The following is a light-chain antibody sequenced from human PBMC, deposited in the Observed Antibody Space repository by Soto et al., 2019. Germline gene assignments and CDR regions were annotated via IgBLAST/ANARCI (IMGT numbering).Light chain of an antibody. CDR2: SAS. J-gene: IGKJ5*01. V-gene: IGKV3-15*01. Sequence: EIVLTQSPGTLSLSPGERATLSCRASQSVSSKLAWYQQKPGQAPRLLIHSASTRATGIPARFSGSGSGTDFTLTISSLQPEDSAIYYCQQADTFPITFGQGTRLEIK. CDR1: QSVSSK. CDR3: QQADTFPIT.